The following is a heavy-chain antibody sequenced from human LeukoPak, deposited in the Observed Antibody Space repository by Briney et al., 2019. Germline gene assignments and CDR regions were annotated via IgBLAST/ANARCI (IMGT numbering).Heavy chain of an antibody. D-gene: IGHD4-17*01. J-gene: IGHJ3*02. CDR1: GFTFSSYW. Sequence: QSGGSLRLSCAASGFTFSSYWMTWVRQTPGKELEWEANINEDGSEKYYVDSVKGRFTISRDNAKNSLYLQMNSLRAEDTAVYYCARGPPYWNGDYGAFDIWGQGTMVTVSS. CDR3: ARGPPYWNGDYGAFDI. V-gene: IGHV3-7*03. CDR2: INEDGSEK.